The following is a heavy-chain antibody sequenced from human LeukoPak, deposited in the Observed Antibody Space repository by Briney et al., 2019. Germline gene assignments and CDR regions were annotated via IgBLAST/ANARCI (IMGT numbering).Heavy chain of an antibody. CDR2: ISWNSVSI. Sequence: GGSLRLSCAASGFTFDDYAMHWVRLAPGKGLEWVSGISWNSVSIGYADSVKGRFTISRDNVKNSLYLQMNSLRAEDTALYYCAKDMVPYYYDSSGYLDYWGQGPLVTVSS. D-gene: IGHD3-22*01. CDR1: GFTFDDYA. V-gene: IGHV3-9*01. J-gene: IGHJ4*02. CDR3: AKDMVPYYYDSSGYLDY.